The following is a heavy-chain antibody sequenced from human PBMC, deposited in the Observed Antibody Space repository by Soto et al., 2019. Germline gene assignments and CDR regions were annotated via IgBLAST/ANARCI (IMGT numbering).Heavy chain of an antibody. CDR1: GYSIISGYY. V-gene: IGHV4-38-2*01. D-gene: IGHD3-22*01. Sequence: NPSETLSLTCVVSGYSIISGYYWGWVRQPPGKGLEWIGRIYYTGSTDYNPSLKGRVTISVDTSKNQFSLKLSSVTAADTALYYCARSHNYFDSRGYVFDFWGQGAMVTVSS. J-gene: IGHJ3*01. CDR3: ARSHNYFDSRGYVFDF. CDR2: IYYTGST.